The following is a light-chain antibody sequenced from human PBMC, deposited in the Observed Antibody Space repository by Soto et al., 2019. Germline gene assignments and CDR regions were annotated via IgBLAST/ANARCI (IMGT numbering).Light chain of an antibody. CDR2: GAS. Sequence: EIVLTQSPGTLSLSPGERATLSCRASQSVSGTYLAWYQQRPGQAPRLLIYGASNRATGIPDRFSGSGSGTDFTLTISRLEPEEFSVYYCQQYGTSPTTFGPGTKVEIK. V-gene: IGKV3-20*01. CDR1: QSVSGTY. CDR3: QQYGTSPTT. J-gene: IGKJ3*01.